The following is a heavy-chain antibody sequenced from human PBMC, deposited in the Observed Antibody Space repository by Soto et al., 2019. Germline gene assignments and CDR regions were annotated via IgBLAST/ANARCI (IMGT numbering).Heavy chain of an antibody. Sequence: QVQLQQWGAGPLRPLETLSLTCGVSGGSFSGYYWAWIRPSPGKGLEWIGEINDRGSINYNPSLKSRVSFSVDTSKNHYSLNLRSVTAADTAVYYCARESHDILTGPPWVWYFDLWGRGTRVTVSS. CDR3: ARESHDILTGPPWVWYFDL. J-gene: IGHJ2*01. V-gene: IGHV4-34*01. D-gene: IGHD3-9*01. CDR1: GGSFSGYY. CDR2: INDRGSI.